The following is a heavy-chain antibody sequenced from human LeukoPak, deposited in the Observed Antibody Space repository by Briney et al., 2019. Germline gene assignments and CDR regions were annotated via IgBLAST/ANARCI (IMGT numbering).Heavy chain of an antibody. CDR2: INSDGSTT. Sequence: GGSLRLSCAASGFTFSSYWMHWVRQAPGKGLVWVARINSDGSTTTYADSVKGRFTISRDNSKNTLYLQMNSLRAEDTAVYYCARDLTYGDYGAPMYYFDYWGQGTLVTVSS. D-gene: IGHD4-17*01. CDR3: ARDLTYGDYGAPMYYFDY. CDR1: GFTFSSYW. J-gene: IGHJ4*02. V-gene: IGHV3-74*01.